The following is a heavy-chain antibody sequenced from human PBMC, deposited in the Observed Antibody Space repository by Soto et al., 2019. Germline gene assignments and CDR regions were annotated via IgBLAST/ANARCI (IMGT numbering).Heavy chain of an antibody. CDR2: ISGSGGST. CDR1: GFTFSSYA. J-gene: IGHJ4*02. CDR3: AKVSEYGIAARWNDY. V-gene: IGHV3-23*01. D-gene: IGHD6-6*01. Sequence: GGSLRLSCAAPGFTFSSYAMSWVRQAPGKGLEWVSAISGSGGSTYYADSVKGRFTISRDNSKNTLYLQMNSLRAEDTAVYYRAKVSEYGIAARWNDYWGQGTLVTVSS.